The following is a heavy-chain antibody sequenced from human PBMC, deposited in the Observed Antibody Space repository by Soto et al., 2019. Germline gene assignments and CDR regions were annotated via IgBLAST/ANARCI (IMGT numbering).Heavy chain of an antibody. J-gene: IGHJ5*02. CDR1: GGSISSYY. D-gene: IGHD3-22*01. Sequence: ETLSLTCTVSGGSISSYYWSWIRQPPGKGLEWIGYIYYSGSTNYNPSLKSRVTISVDTSKNQFSLKLSSVTAADTAVYYCARQDYYDSSGYYPFRFDPWGQGTLVTSPQ. V-gene: IGHV4-59*08. CDR2: IYYSGST. CDR3: ARQDYYDSSGYYPFRFDP.